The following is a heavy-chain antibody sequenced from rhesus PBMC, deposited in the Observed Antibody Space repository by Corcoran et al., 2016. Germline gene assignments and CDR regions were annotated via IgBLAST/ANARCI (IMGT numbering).Heavy chain of an antibody. CDR2: IRSGSCNTT. CDR1: GFTFSDHY. D-gene: IGHD6-37*01. CDR3: ARHPRWLVVYYGLDS. V-gene: IGHV3-110*02. J-gene: IGHJ6*01. Sequence: EVQLVESGGGLVQPGGSLRLSCAASGFTFSDHYMALVRKAPGKGLEWVSSIRSGSCNTTVYPDAVKGRFTISRDNAKNTVYLQMNSLRAEDTAGYYCARHPRWLVVYYGLDSWGQGVVVTVSS.